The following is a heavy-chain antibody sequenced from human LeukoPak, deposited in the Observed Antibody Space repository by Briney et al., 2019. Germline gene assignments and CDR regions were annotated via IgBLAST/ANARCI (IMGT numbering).Heavy chain of an antibody. Sequence: GGSLRLSCAASGFTFSDYYMSWIRQAPGKGLEWVSYISSSGSTIYYADSVKGRFTISRDNAKNSLYLQMNSLRAEDTAVYYCTRVFLKSYSDAFDIWGQGTMVTVSS. V-gene: IGHV3-11*01. CDR2: ISSSGSTI. D-gene: IGHD1-26*01. CDR3: TRVFLKSYSDAFDI. J-gene: IGHJ3*02. CDR1: GFTFSDYY.